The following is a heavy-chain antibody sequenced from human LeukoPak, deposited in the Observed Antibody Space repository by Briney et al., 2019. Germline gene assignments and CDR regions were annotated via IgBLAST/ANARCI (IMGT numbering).Heavy chain of an antibody. CDR3: AREMGPYHYDSSGYFFDY. J-gene: IGHJ4*02. Sequence: PSETLSLTCTVSGYSISSGYYWGWIRQPPGKGLEWIGSIYHSGSTYYNPSLKSRVTISVDTSKNQFSLKLSSVTAADTAVYYCAREMGPYHYDSSGYFFDYWGQGTLVTVSS. D-gene: IGHD3-22*01. CDR1: GYSISSGYY. V-gene: IGHV4-38-2*02. CDR2: IYHSGST.